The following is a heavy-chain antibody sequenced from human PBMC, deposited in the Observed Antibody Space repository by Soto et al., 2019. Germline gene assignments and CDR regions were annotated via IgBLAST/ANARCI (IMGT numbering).Heavy chain of an antibody. V-gene: IGHV3-23*01. CDR2: ISGSGGST. CDR1: GFTFSSYA. CDR3: AKGLYCGGDCSRISFDY. J-gene: IGHJ4*02. Sequence: GGSLRLSCAASGFTFSSYAMSWVRQAPGKGLEWVSAISGSGGSTYYADSVKGRFTISRDNSKNTLYLQMNSLRAEDTAVYYCAKGLYCGGDCSRISFDYWGQGALVTVSS. D-gene: IGHD2-21*02.